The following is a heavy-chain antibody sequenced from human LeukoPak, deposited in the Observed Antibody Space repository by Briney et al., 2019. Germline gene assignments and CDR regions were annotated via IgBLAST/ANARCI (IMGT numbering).Heavy chain of an antibody. J-gene: IGHJ5*02. D-gene: IGHD6-13*01. Sequence: GASVKVSCKASGYTFTSYGISWVRQAPGQGLEWMGWISAYNGNTNYAQKLQGRVTMTTDTSTSTAYMELRSLRSDDTAVYYCARDSYSSSWYSGLNWFDPWGQGTLVTVSS. V-gene: IGHV1-18*01. CDR1: GYTFTSYG. CDR3: ARDSYSSSWYSGLNWFDP. CDR2: ISAYNGNT.